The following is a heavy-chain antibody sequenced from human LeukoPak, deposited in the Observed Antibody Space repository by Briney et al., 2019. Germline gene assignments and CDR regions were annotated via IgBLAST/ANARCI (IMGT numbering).Heavy chain of an antibody. V-gene: IGHV3-20*04. CDR2: INWSGGST. CDR1: GFTFYDYG. D-gene: IGHD1-26*01. Sequence: GGSLRLSCAASGFTFYDYGMSWARQAPGKGLEWVSGINWSGGSTGYADSVKGRFTNSRDNAKNALYLQMNSLRAEDTALYYCARGWVVGTTYVLDIWGQGTMVTVSS. CDR3: ARGWVVGTTYVLDI. J-gene: IGHJ3*02.